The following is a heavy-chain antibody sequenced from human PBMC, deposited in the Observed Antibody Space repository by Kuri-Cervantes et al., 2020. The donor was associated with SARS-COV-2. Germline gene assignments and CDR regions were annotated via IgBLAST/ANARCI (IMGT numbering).Heavy chain of an antibody. J-gene: IGHJ6*02. CDR2: ISGSGGST. V-gene: IGHV3-23*01. CDR3: AKGVVGVGYSVPLQGSGEPYGMDV. Sequence: GESLKISCAASGFTFSSYAMSWVRQAPGKELEWVSAISGSGGSTYYADSVRGRFTISRDNSKNTLYLQMNSLRAEDTAVYYCAKGVVGVGYSVPLQGSGEPYGMDVWGQGTTVTVSS. CDR1: GFTFSSYA. D-gene: IGHD3-10*01.